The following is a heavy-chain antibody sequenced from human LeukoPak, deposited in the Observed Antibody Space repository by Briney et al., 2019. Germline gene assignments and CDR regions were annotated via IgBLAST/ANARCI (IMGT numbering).Heavy chain of an antibody. CDR1: GFTFSSYW. Sequence: GGSLGLSCAASGFTFSSYWMHWVRQAPGKGLVWVSRINSDGSSTSYADSVKGRFTISRDNAKNTLYLQMNSLRAEDTAVYYCARDVQYYDFWSGFAAWGQGTLVTVSS. J-gene: IGHJ5*02. V-gene: IGHV3-74*01. CDR2: INSDGSST. D-gene: IGHD3-3*01. CDR3: ARDVQYYDFWSGFAA.